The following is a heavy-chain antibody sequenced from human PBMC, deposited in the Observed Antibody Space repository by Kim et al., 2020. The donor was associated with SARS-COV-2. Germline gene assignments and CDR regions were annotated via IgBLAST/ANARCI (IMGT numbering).Heavy chain of an antibody. V-gene: IGHV4-59*13. CDR3: ARWFSRTGGMDV. CDR1: GGSISSDY. D-gene: IGHD3-10*01. Sequence: SETLSLTCTVSGGSISSDYWSWIRQAPGECLEYLGYVYYTGSAYYNASLKSRVTISIDASKKHFSLKLTSVTPADTAVYYCARWFSRTGGMDVWGQGTTVTVSS. J-gene: IGHJ6*02. CDR2: VYYTGSA.